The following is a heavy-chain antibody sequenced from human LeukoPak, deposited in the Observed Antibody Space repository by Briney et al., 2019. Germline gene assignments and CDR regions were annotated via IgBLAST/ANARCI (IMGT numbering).Heavy chain of an antibody. CDR2: ISGSGDNT. Sequence: GGSLRLSCAASGFTFSSYAMSWVRQAPAKGLEWVSAISGSGDNTYYADSVKGRFTISRDNAKNSLYLQMNSLRAEDTAVYYCARDARVTTGYYYYYMDVWGKGTTVTVSS. CDR3: ARDARVTTGYYYYYMDV. J-gene: IGHJ6*03. CDR1: GFTFSSYA. D-gene: IGHD4-11*01. V-gene: IGHV3-23*01.